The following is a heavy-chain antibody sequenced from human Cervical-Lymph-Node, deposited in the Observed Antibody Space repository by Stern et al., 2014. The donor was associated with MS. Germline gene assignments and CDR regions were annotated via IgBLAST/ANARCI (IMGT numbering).Heavy chain of an antibody. J-gene: IGHJ4*02. CDR2: INAYNGNT. V-gene: IGHV1-18*01. D-gene: IGHD5-18*01. Sequence: QVQLMQSGAEVKKPGASVKVSCKASGYSSTSYGFSWVRQAPGQGLEWMGWINAYNGNTNYAQKFQGRVTMTTDTSTSTAYMELRSLRSDDTAVYYCAVTREYSYGSHYWGQGTLVTVSS. CDR3: AVTREYSYGSHY. CDR1: GYSSTSYG.